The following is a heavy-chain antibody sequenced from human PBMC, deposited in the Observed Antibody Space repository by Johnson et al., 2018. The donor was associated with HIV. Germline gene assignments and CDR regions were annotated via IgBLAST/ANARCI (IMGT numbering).Heavy chain of an antibody. CDR3: AKDRSSGWYPAFDI. CDR1: GFTFSDYY. Sequence: VQLVESGGGLVQPGGSLRLSCAASGFTFSDYYMSWIRQAPGKGLEWVSYISSSGSTIYYADSVKGRFTISRDNAKNSLYLQMNSLRAEDRAVYYCAKDRSSGWYPAFDIWGQGTMVTVSS. D-gene: IGHD6-19*01. J-gene: IGHJ3*02. CDR2: ISSSGSTI. V-gene: IGHV3-11*04.